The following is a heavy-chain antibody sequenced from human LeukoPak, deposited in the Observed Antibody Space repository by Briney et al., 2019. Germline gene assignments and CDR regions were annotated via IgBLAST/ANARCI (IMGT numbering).Heavy chain of an antibody. CDR3: ASDSDSVGSDAFDI. CDR1: GGTFSSYA. CDR2: IIPILGIA. D-gene: IGHD2-15*01. V-gene: IGHV1-69*04. J-gene: IGHJ3*02. Sequence: ASVKVSCKASGGTFSSYAISWVRQAPGQGLEWMGRIIPILGIANYAQNFQGRVTITADKSTSTAYMELSSLRSEDTAVYYCASDSDSVGSDAFDIWGQGTMVTVSS.